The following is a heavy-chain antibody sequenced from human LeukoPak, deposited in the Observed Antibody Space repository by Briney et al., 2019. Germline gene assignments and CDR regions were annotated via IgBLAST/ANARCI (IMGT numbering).Heavy chain of an antibody. V-gene: IGHV3-53*01. CDR2: IYSGGST. CDR1: GFTVSSNY. Sequence: PGGSLRLSCAASGFTVSSNYMSWVRQAPGKGLERVSVIYSGGSTYYADSVKGRFTISRDNSKNTLYLQMNSLRAEDTAVYYCAREDGKYYYYGMDVWGQGTTVTVSS. CDR3: AREDGKYYYYGMDV. J-gene: IGHJ6*02.